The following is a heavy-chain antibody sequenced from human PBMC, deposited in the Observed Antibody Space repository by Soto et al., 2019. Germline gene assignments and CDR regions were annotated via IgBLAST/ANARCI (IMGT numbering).Heavy chain of an antibody. J-gene: IGHJ4*02. CDR3: ARTDTWAY. Sequence: ASVQVSCKTSGYTFTDYSMNWVRQAPGQRLEWMGWINTHNGHTQYSPRFDDRVTMTTDPSTSTAYMELKGLRSDDTAVYYCARTDTWAYWGQGTLVTVSS. V-gene: IGHV1-18*04. CDR2: INTHNGHT. D-gene: IGHD2-2*02. CDR1: GYTFTDYS.